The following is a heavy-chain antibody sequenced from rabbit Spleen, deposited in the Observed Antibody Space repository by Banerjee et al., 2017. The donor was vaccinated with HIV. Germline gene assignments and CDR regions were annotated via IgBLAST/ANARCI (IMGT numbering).Heavy chain of an antibody. CDR1: GFSFSSSYY. J-gene: IGHJ3*01. V-gene: IGHV1S45*01. Sequence: QEQLVESGGGLVRPEGSLTLTCTAAGFSFSSSYYMCWVRQAPGKGLEWIACIYGGGSGATYYASWAKGRFTISKTSSTTVTLQMPSLTAADTATYFCARDPAYASGSGSAIHYLWSQGTLVTVS. CDR3: ARDPAYASGSGSAIHYL. D-gene: IGHD1-1*01. CDR2: IYGGGSGAT.